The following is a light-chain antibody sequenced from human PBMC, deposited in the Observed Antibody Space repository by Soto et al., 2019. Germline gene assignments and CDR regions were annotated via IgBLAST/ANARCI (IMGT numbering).Light chain of an antibody. Sequence: EIVLTQSPATLSLSPGERATLSCRASQSVSSYLAWYQQKPGQAPWLLIYDASNRATGIPARFSGIGSGTDFTLTISSLEPEDFAVYYCQQRSNWLTFGGGTKVEIK. CDR3: QQRSNWLT. J-gene: IGKJ4*01. CDR1: QSVSSY. CDR2: DAS. V-gene: IGKV3-11*01.